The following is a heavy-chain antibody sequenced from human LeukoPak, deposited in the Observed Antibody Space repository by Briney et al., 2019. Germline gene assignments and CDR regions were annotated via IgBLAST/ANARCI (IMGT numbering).Heavy chain of an antibody. CDR1: GLTFSRSA. Sequence: AGSLRLSCAASGLTFSRSAMTWVRQGPGTGLEFVASIIYSGGATYYADSVKGRFTISRDNSKNTLYLQMNSLRAEDTALYYCAKDGLYYDGSEHVYYFDSWGQGTLVTVSS. D-gene: IGHD3-22*01. J-gene: IGHJ4*02. CDR2: IIYSGGAT. V-gene: IGHV3-23*01. CDR3: AKDGLYYDGSEHVYYFDS.